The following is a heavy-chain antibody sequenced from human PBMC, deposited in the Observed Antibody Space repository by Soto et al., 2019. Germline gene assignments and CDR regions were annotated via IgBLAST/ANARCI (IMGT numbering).Heavy chain of an antibody. CDR1: GGTFSSYA. Sequence: QVQLVQSGAEVKKPGSSVKVSCKASGGTFSSYAISWVRQAPGQGLEWMGGIIPIFGTANYAQKFQGRVTITGDEXXSXAXXELSSLRSEDTAVYYCARVLGVATIAPNYYYGMDVWGQGTTVTVSS. D-gene: IGHD5-12*01. J-gene: IGHJ6*02. CDR3: ARVLGVATIAPNYYYGMDV. CDR2: IIPIFGTA. V-gene: IGHV1-69*12.